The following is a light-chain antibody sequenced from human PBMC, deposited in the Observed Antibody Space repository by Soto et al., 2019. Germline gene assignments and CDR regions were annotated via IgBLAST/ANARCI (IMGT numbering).Light chain of an antibody. Sequence: PGEIATLSCRASQSVSSSYLAWYQQKPGQAPRLLIYGASSRATGIPDRFSGSGSGTDFTLTIRRLEPEDFAVYYCQHYGISPPITFGQGTRLEIK. CDR1: QSVSSSY. CDR3: QHYGISPPIT. CDR2: GAS. J-gene: IGKJ5*01. V-gene: IGKV3-20*01.